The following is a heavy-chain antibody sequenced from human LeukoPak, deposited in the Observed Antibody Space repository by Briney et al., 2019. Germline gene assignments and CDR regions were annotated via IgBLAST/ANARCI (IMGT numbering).Heavy chain of an antibody. V-gene: IGHV3-30*02. CDR1: VFIFRTYD. D-gene: IGHD6-19*01. CDR2: IRYDGSNA. CDR3: AKDGGRGWIELS. Sequence: PGGSLRLSCAASVFIFRTYDMQSVRQAPGKGLEWVGLIRYDGSNAYYAASVKGRFTISRDNSNDNLFLQMNNLRNEDTAVYYCAKDGGRGWIELSWGQGTLVTVSS. J-gene: IGHJ5*02.